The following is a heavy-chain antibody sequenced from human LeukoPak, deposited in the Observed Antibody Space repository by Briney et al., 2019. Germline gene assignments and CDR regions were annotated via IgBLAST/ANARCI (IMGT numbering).Heavy chain of an antibody. V-gene: IGHV3-33*01. J-gene: IGHJ4*02. CDR2: IWYDGSNK. CDR3: ATTVTKARGSYY. Sequence: GGSLRLSCAASGFTFSSYGMHWVRQAPGKGLEWVAVIWYDGSNKYYADSVKGRFTISRDNSKNTLYLQMNSLRAEDTAVYYCATTVTKARGSYYWGQGTLVTVSS. CDR1: GFTFSSYG. D-gene: IGHD4-17*01.